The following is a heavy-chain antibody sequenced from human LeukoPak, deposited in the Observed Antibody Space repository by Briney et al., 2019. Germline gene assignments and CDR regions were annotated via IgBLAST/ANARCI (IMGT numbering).Heavy chain of an antibody. CDR1: GGSISSSSYY. Sequence: SETLSLTCTVSGGSISSSSYYWGRIRQPPGKGLEWIGSIYYSGSTYYNPSLKSRVTISVDTSKNQFSLKLSSVTAADTAVYYCARHGQDVGLLRFLEWPYYFDYWGQGTLVTVSS. J-gene: IGHJ4*02. D-gene: IGHD3-3*01. V-gene: IGHV4-39*01. CDR2: IYYSGST. CDR3: ARHGQDVGLLRFLEWPYYFDY.